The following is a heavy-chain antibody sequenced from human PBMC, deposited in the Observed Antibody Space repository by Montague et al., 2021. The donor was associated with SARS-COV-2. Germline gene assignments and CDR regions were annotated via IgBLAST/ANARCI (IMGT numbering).Heavy chain of an antibody. Sequence: TLSLTCTVSGGSISSGGYYWSCIRQHPGKGLEWIGYIYHTGSTHYNPSLKSRVTISKETSKNHFSLNLSSVTAADSAVYYCARDSGYYDSSGYSYDAFDIWGQGTKVTVSS. V-gene: IGHV4-31*03. CDR1: GGSISSGGYY. J-gene: IGHJ3*02. CDR2: IYHTGST. D-gene: IGHD3-22*01. CDR3: ARDSGYYDSSGYSYDAFDI.